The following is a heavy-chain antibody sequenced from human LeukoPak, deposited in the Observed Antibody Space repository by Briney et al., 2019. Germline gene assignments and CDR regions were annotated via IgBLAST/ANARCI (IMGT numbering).Heavy chain of an antibody. J-gene: IGHJ6*02. CDR2: ISGSGGST. CDR1: GFPFSRYA. CDR3: ARDPGPYYYYGMDV. Sequence: GGSLRLSCAASGFPFSRYAMSGVREAPGKGLECVSAISGSGGSTYYVHSVKGRFTISRDNSKNTLYLQMNSLRAEDTAVYYCARDPGPYYYYGMDVWGQGTTVTVSS. V-gene: IGHV3-23*01.